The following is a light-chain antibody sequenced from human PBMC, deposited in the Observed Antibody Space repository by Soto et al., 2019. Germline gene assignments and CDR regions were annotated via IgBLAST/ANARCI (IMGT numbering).Light chain of an antibody. Sequence: EIVLTQSPGTLSLSAGERATLSCRASQSVSRNYLAWYQHKPGQAPTALIYGESNRATGVPDRFSGSGSGTDFTLTISRLEPEDFAVYYCQNYDTSPTFGQGTKVEVK. CDR1: QSVSRNY. V-gene: IGKV3-20*01. CDR3: QNYDTSPT. J-gene: IGKJ1*01. CDR2: GES.